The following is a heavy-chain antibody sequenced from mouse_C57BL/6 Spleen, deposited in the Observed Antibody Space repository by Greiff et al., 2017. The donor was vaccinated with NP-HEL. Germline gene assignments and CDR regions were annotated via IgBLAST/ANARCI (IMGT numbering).Heavy chain of an antibody. CDR1: GFTFSDYY. V-gene: IGHV5-12*01. D-gene: IGHD2-3*01. CDR3: ARPCSYDGYYDWYFDV. J-gene: IGHJ1*03. Sequence: EVKLVESGGGLVQPGGSLKLSCAASGFTFSDYYMYWVRQTPEKRLEWVAYISNGGGSTYYPDTVKGRFTIPRDNAKNTLYLQMSRLKSEDTAMYSCARPCSYDGYYDWYFDVWGTGTTVTVSS. CDR2: ISNGGGST.